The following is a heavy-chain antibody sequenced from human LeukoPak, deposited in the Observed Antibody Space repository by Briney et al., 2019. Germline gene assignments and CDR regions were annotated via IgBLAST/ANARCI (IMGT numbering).Heavy chain of an antibody. CDR2: ISGSGGST. CDR3: ARGPNEDYYYYDSSGYYYLFDY. V-gene: IGHV3-23*01. CDR1: GFTFSSYG. J-gene: IGHJ4*02. Sequence: PGGSLRLSCAASGFTFSSYGMSWVRQAPGKGLEWVSAISGSGGSTYYADSVKGRFTISRDNAKNTLYLQMNSLRAEDTAVYYCARGPNEDYYYYDSSGYYYLFDYWGQGTLVTVSS. D-gene: IGHD3-22*01.